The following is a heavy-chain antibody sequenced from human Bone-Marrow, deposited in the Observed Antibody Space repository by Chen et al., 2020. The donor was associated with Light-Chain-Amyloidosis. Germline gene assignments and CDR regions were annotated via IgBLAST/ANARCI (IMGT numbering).Heavy chain of an antibody. CDR1: GFTFDDFA. D-gene: IGHD1-1*01. V-gene: IGHV3-9*01. J-gene: IGHJ6*03. CDR2: ISWNSGIM. Sequence: EAQLVESGGGLVQPGRSLRLSCAASGFTFDDFAMHWVRQAPVKGLEWVLGISWNSGIMGYGESVRGRFNISRDNAKNSLDMQMNSLRPEDTALYYCVKSFAPHWYYMDVWGKGTSVTVSS. CDR3: VKSFAPHWYYMDV.